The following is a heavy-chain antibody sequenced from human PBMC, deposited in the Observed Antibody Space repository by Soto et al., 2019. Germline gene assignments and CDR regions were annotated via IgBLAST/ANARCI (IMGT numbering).Heavy chain of an antibody. CDR3: ARWFTYGNFDYFDY. J-gene: IGHJ4*02. CDR2: INSGGGTT. CDR1: GFTFCSYR. V-gene: IGHV3-74*01. Sequence: GGSLRLSRGAPGFTFCSYRLLWFRQAPEKGLMWVSRINSGGGTTTYADSVKGRFTISRDNAKNTLYLQMNGLRAEDTAVYYCARWFTYGNFDYFDYWGQG. D-gene: IGHD3-10*01.